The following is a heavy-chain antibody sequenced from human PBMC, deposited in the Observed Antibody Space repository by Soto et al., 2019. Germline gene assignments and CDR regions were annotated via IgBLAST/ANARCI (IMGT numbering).Heavy chain of an antibody. CDR3: ARDPYVWGSYRTFDY. Sequence: AASVKVSCKASGYTFTSYGISWVRQAPGQGLEWMGWISAYNGNTNYAQKLQGRVTMTTDTSTSTAYMELRSLRSDDTAVYYCARDPYVWGSYRTFDYWGQGTLVTVSS. CDR2: ISAYNGNT. CDR1: GYTFTSYG. V-gene: IGHV1-18*04. D-gene: IGHD3-16*02. J-gene: IGHJ4*02.